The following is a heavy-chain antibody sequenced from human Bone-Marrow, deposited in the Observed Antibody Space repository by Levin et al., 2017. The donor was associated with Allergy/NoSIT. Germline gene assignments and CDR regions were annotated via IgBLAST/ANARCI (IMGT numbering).Heavy chain of an antibody. D-gene: IGHD5-18*01. Sequence: PGGSLRLSCAASGFSFDDYAMHWVRQAPGKGLEWVSGIDWKSGSIGYADSVRGRFTISRDNAKNSLYLQMNSLRAGDTALYYCVKDALHDTGLLEYWGQGTLVTVSS. CDR1: GFSFDDYA. CDR3: VKDALHDTGLLEY. V-gene: IGHV3-9*01. J-gene: IGHJ4*02. CDR2: IDWKSGSI.